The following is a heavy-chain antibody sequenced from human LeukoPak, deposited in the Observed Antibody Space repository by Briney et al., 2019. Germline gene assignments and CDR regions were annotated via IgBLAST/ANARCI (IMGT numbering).Heavy chain of an antibody. CDR2: IYRSGST. V-gene: IGHV4-4*02. CDR3: AGYRGASGYHFDY. CDR1: GGSISSSNW. Sequence: SETLSLTCAVSGGSISSSNWWSWVRQPPGKGLEWIGEIYRSGSTNYNPSLKSRVTISLDKSKNQFSLRLSSVTAADTAVYYCAGYRGASGYHFDYWGQGTLVTVSS. D-gene: IGHD5-12*01. J-gene: IGHJ4*02.